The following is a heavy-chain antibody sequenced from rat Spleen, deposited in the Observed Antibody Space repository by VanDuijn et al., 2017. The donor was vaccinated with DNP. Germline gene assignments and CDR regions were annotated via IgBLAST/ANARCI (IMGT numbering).Heavy chain of an antibody. CDR2: ISYDGSDT. CDR1: GITFSDHN. Sequence: EVQLVESGGGLVQPGRPLKLSCAASGITFSDHNMAWVRQAPKKSLEWVATISYDGSDTYYRDSMKGRFTISRDNAKSTLYLQMDSLRSEDTATYYCTRHRTIMPYYYAMDAWGQGASVTVSS. D-gene: IGHD1-12*01. J-gene: IGHJ4*01. CDR3: TRHRTIMPYYYAMDA. V-gene: IGHV5-7*01.